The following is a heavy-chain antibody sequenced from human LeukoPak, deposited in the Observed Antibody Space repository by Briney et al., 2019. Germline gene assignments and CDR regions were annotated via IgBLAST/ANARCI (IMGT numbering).Heavy chain of an antibody. D-gene: IGHD1-1*01. CDR1: GFTFGDYT. Sequence: GGSLRLSCTASGFTFGDYTVTWFRQAPGKGLEWVGFIRSKAYGGTTEDAASVKGRFAISRDDSKSIAYLQMNSLKTEDTAVYYCIRGGANSPFDYWGQGTLVAVSS. V-gene: IGHV3-49*03. J-gene: IGHJ4*02. CDR3: IRGGANSPFDY. CDR2: IRSKAYGGTT.